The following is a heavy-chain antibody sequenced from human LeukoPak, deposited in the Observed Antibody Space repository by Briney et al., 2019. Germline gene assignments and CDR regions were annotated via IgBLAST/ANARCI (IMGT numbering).Heavy chain of an antibody. J-gene: IGHJ4*02. Sequence: GGSLRLSCAASGFTFSDYYMSWIRQAPGKGLGWVSYISSSSGTTTHYADCVKGRFTISRDNAKNSLHLQMNSLRAEDTAVYYCARVRGSYSVDYWGQGTLVTVSS. CDR1: GFTFSDYY. V-gene: IGHV3-11*04. CDR2: ISSSSGTTT. CDR3: ARVRGSYSVDY. D-gene: IGHD1-26*01.